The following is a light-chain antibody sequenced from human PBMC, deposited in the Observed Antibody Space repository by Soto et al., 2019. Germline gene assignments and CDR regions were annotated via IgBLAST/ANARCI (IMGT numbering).Light chain of an antibody. J-gene: IGKJ1*01. Sequence: EIVLTQSPGTLSLSPGERATLSCRASQSVSSSYLAWYQQKPGQAPRLLIYGASSRATGFPDRFSGSGSGTDFTLTISRLEPEDFAVYYCQQYGSSPPGTFGQGTKV. CDR2: GAS. CDR1: QSVSSSY. V-gene: IGKV3-20*01. CDR3: QQYGSSPPGT.